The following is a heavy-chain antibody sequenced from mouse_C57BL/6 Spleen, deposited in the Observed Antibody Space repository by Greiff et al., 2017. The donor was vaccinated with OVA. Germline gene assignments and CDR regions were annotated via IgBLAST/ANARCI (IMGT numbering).Heavy chain of an antibody. V-gene: IGHV5-6*01. CDR2: ISSGGSYT. Sequence: EVNVVESGGDLVKPGGSLKLSCAASEFTFSSYGMSWVRQTPDKRLEWVATISSGGSYTYYPDSVKGRFTISRDNAKNTLYLQMSSLKSEDTAMYYCARDDYFDYWGQGTTLTVSS. CDR3: ARDDYFDY. J-gene: IGHJ2*01. CDR1: EFTFSSYG.